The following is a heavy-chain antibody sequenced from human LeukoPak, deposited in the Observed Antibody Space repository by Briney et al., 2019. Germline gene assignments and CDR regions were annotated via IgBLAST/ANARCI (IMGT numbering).Heavy chain of an antibody. CDR2: IRYDGSKK. CDR1: GFTFSTYA. Sequence: GGSLRLSCEASGFTFSTYAMHWVRQAPGKGLEWVSFIRYDGSKKYFADSVKGRFTISRDNSKNTLYLQMNTLRAEDTAVYYCVRDFSLTRLERPFDSWGQGTLVTVSS. V-gene: IGHV3-30*02. J-gene: IGHJ4*02. D-gene: IGHD1-1*01. CDR3: VRDFSLTRLERPFDS.